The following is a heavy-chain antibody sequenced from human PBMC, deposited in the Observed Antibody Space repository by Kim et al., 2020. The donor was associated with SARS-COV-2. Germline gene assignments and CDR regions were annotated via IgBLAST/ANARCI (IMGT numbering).Heavy chain of an antibody. Sequence: SETLSLTCTVSGGSISSGGYYWSWIRQHPGKGLEWIGYIYYSGSTYYNPSLKSRVTISVDTSKNQFSLKLSSVTAAETAVYYCANQRSVTTGYYFDYWGQGTLVTVSS. V-gene: IGHV4-31*03. CDR1: GGSISSGGYY. CDR3: ANQRSVTTGYYFDY. CDR2: IYYSGST. D-gene: IGHD4-4*01. J-gene: IGHJ4*02.